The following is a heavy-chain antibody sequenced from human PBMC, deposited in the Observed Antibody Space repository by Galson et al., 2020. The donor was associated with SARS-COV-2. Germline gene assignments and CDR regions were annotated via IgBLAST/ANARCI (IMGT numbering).Heavy chain of an antibody. CDR3: AKDRGGDRTYGMDV. CDR1: GFTFSSNG. Sequence: GGSLRLSCAASGFTFSSNGMHWVRQAPGKGLEWVAVISYDGSDKYYADYVKGRFTISRDNSKNTLYLQMNSLRAEDTAVYYCAKDRGGDRTYGMDVWGQGTTVTVSS. CDR2: ISYDGSDK. D-gene: IGHD2-21*02. J-gene: IGHJ6*02. V-gene: IGHV3-30*18.